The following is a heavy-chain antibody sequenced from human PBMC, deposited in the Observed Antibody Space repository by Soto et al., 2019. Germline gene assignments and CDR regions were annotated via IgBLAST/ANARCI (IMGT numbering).Heavy chain of an antibody. CDR2: ISGSGGST. J-gene: IGHJ4*02. CDR3: AKLPSLITMIVVAPGY. Sequence: GGSLRLSCAASGFTFSSYAMSWVRQAPGKGLEWVSAISGSGGSTYYADSVKGRFTISRDNSKNTLYLQMNSLRAEDTAVYYCAKLPSLITMIVVAPGYWGQGTLVTV. V-gene: IGHV3-23*01. D-gene: IGHD3-22*01. CDR1: GFTFSSYA.